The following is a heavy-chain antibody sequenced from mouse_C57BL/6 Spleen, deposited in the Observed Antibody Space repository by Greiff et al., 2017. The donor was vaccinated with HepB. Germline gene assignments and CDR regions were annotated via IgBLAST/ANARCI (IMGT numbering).Heavy chain of an antibody. CDR2: INPGSGGT. Sequence: VQLQESGAELVRPGTSVKVSCTASGYAFTNYLIAWVKQRPGQGLEWIGVINPGSGGTNYNEKFKGKATLTADKSSSTAYMQLSSLTSEDSAVYVCERSSKRGYFDDWGQGTTLTVAS. V-gene: IGHV1-54*01. D-gene: IGHD2-5*01. CDR1: GYAFTNYL. CDR3: ERSSKRGYFDD. J-gene: IGHJ2*01.